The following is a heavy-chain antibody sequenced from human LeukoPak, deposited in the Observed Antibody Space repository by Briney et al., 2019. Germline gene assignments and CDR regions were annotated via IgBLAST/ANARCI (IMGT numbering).Heavy chain of an antibody. Sequence: SETLSLTCTVSGYSISSGYYWGWIRQPPGKGLEWIGNVYHSGTTYYNSSLKSRVTISVDTSKNQFSLKLSSVTAADTAVYYCARGFSAFDIWGQGTMVTVSS. D-gene: IGHD3-3*01. CDR1: GYSISSGYY. J-gene: IGHJ3*02. CDR3: ARGFSAFDI. V-gene: IGHV4-38-2*02. CDR2: VYHSGTT.